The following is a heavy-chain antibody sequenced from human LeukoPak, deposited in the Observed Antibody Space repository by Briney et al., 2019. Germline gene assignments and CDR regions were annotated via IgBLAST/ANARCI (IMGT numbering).Heavy chain of an antibody. CDR3: ARAAWRGSNSRDAFDI. Sequence: SETPSLTCTVSGGSISSGGDYWSWIRQHPGKGLEWIGYISYSGTTYYSPSLQSRITISFDTSKNQFSLELSSVTAADTAVYYCARAAWRGSNSRDAFDIWGLGTVVTVSS. CDR1: GGSISSGGDY. D-gene: IGHD4-23*01. J-gene: IGHJ3*02. V-gene: IGHV4-31*03. CDR2: ISYSGTT.